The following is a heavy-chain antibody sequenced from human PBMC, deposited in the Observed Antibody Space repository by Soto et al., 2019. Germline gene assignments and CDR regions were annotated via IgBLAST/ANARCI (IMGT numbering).Heavy chain of an antibody. J-gene: IGHJ5*02. Sequence: SVKVSCKASGGTFSSYAISWVRQAPGQGLEWMGGIIPIFGTANYAQKLQGRVTMTTDTSTSTAYMELRSLRSDDTAVYYCARDTYGPSQGWFDPWGQGTLVTVSS. D-gene: IGHD2-8*01. CDR2: IIPIFGTA. CDR3: ARDTYGPSQGWFDP. CDR1: GGTFSSYA. V-gene: IGHV1-69*05.